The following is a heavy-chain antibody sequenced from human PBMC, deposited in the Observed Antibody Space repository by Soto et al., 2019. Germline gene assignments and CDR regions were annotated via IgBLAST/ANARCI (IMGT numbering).Heavy chain of an antibody. CDR1: GYTFTSYA. D-gene: IGHD2-2*02. V-gene: IGHV1-3*01. Sequence: AXVKVSCKASGYTFTSYAXXXVRQAPGQRLEWMGWINAGNGNTKYSQKFQGRVTITRDTSASTAYMELSSLRYEDTAVYYCAGPGGGYCSSTSCYTYNYYYYYGMDVWGQGTTVTVSS. J-gene: IGHJ6*02. CDR3: AGPGGGYCSSTSCYTYNYYYYYGMDV. CDR2: INAGNGNT.